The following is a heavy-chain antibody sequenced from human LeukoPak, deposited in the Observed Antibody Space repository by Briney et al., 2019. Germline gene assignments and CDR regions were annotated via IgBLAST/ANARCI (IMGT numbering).Heavy chain of an antibody. Sequence: SDTLSLTCTVSGGSVNRGSFYWAWVRQPPGKGLEWIGGIHHSGNTYYNPSLKGRITISIDTSQNQFSLNLSSVTATDRAVYYCARHEGSYYDKSGYTFDRWGQGTLVIVSS. CDR3: ARHEGSYYDKSGYTFDR. D-gene: IGHD3-22*01. CDR1: GGSVNRGSFY. V-gene: IGHV4-39*01. CDR2: IHHSGNT. J-gene: IGHJ4*02.